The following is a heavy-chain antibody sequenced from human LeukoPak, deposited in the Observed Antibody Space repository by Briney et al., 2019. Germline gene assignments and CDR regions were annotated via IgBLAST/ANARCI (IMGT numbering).Heavy chain of an antibody. Sequence: SETLSLTCAVYGGSFSGYYWSWIRQPPGKGLEWIGEINHSGSTYYNPSLKSRVTISVDTSKNQFSLKLSSVTAADTAVYYCARRGYYSGSYFDAFDIWGQGTMVTVSS. D-gene: IGHD1-26*01. CDR2: INHSGST. CDR1: GGSFSGYY. J-gene: IGHJ3*02. CDR3: ARRGYYSGSYFDAFDI. V-gene: IGHV4-34*01.